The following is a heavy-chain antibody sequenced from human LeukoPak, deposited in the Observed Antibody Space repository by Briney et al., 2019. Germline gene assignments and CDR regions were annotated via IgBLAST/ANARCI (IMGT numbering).Heavy chain of an antibody. CDR1: GFTFSSYS. Sequence: GGXLRLSCAASGFTFSSYSMNWVRQAPGKGLEWVSSISSSSTHLYHADSVKGRFAISRDNAKNSLYLQMNSLRAEDTTVYYCARDLIVEGTAILGYWGQGTLVTVSS. CDR2: ISSSSTHL. D-gene: IGHD1-26*01. CDR3: ARDLIVEGTAILGY. V-gene: IGHV3-21*01. J-gene: IGHJ4*02.